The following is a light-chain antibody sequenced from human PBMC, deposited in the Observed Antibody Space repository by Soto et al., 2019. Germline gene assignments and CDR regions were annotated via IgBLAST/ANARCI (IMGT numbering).Light chain of an antibody. CDR3: SSYTISSTYV. J-gene: IGLJ1*01. CDR2: QVS. Sequence: SALTQPASVSGSPGQSITLSCTGTSSDVGTYNYVSWYQQHPGKAPKLMISQVSNRPSGVSNRFSGSKSGNTASLTISGLQAEDEADYYCSSYTISSTYVFGTGTKATVL. V-gene: IGLV2-14*01. CDR1: SSDVGTYNY.